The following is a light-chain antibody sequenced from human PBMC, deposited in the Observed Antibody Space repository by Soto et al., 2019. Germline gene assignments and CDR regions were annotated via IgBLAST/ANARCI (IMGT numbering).Light chain of an antibody. CDR1: QGISTY. J-gene: IGKJ4*01. CDR3: QKYDKAPLT. Sequence: DIPMTQAPSSLSASVGDRVTITCRARQGISTYLAWYQQKPGKVPKLLISAAYTLQSGVPPRFSGSGSGTDFTLNISRLQPEDVATYYCQKYDKAPLTFGGGTKVEIK. CDR2: AAY. V-gene: IGKV1-27*01.